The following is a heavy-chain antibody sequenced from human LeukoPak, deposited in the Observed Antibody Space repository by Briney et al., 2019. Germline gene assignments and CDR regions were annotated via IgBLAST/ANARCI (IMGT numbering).Heavy chain of an antibody. CDR3: ARDLAIRSGWYGEGFDY. V-gene: IGHV4-39*07. Sequence: SETLSLTCTVSGDSISTSNSYWGWIRQPPGKGLEWIGSIYYSGNTYYNPSLKSRVTISVDTSKNQFSLKLSSVTAADTAVYYCARDLAIRSGWYGEGFDYWGQGTLVTVSS. CDR1: GDSISTSNSY. J-gene: IGHJ4*02. D-gene: IGHD6-19*01. CDR2: IYYSGNT.